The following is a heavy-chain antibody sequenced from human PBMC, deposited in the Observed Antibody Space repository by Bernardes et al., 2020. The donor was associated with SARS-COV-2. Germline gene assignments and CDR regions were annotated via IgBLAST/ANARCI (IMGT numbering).Heavy chain of an antibody. CDR2: IWYDGSNK. D-gene: IGHD3-22*01. J-gene: IGHJ4*02. CDR1: GFTFSSYG. CDR3: ARGVYYDSSGYSGPYFDY. Sequence: GSLRLSCAASGFTFSSYGMHWVRQAPGKGLEWVAVIWYDGSNKYYADSVKGRFTISRDNSKNTLYLQMNSLRAEDTAVYYCARGVYYDSSGYSGPYFDYWGQGTLVTVSS. V-gene: IGHV3-33*01.